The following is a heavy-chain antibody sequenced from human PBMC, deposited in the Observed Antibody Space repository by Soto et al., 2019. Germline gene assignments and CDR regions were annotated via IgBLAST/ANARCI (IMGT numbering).Heavy chain of an antibody. CDR2: ISGSGGST. CDR3: AKDTRGDEHPGYYYYYGMDV. Sequence: GGSLRLSCAASGFTFSSYAMSWVRQAPGKGLEWVSAISGSGGSTYYADSGKGRFTISRDNSKNTLYLQMNSLRAEDTAVYYCAKDTRGDEHPGYYYYYGMDVWGQGTTVTVSS. CDR1: GFTFSSYA. V-gene: IGHV3-23*01. D-gene: IGHD2-21*02. J-gene: IGHJ6*02.